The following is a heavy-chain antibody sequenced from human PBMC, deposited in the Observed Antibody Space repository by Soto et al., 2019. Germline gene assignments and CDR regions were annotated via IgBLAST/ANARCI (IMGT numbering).Heavy chain of an antibody. CDR1: GGTLISNA. D-gene: IGHD1-26*01. CDR3: ASRERVDAFDI. V-gene: IGHV1-69*01. J-gene: IGHJ3*02. Sequence: QVQLVQSGAEVKKPGSSVKVSCKASGGTLISNAISWVRQAPGQGLEWMGGIIPILGSANYAQKFQGRVTITADESTSTTYMELNSLRSEDAAVYYCASRERVDAFDIWGQGTMVTVSS. CDR2: IIPILGSA.